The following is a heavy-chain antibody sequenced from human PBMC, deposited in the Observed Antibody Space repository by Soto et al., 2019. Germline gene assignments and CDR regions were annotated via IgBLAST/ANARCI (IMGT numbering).Heavy chain of an antibody. V-gene: IGHV4-61*01. CDR2: IYYSGST. CDR1: GGFVSSGSYY. D-gene: IGHD3-10*01. J-gene: IGHJ5*02. Sequence: PSETLSLTCAVYGGFVSSGSYYWSWIRQPPGKGLEWIGYIYYSGSTNYNPSLKSRVTISVDTSKNQFSLKLSSVTAADTAVYYCARSENGDWFDPWGQGTLVTVSS. CDR3: ARSENGDWFDP.